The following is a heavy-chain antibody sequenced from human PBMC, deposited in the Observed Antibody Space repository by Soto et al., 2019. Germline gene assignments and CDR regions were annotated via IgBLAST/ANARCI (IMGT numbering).Heavy chain of an antibody. V-gene: IGHV1-2*04. D-gene: IGHD3-16*01. CDR1: GYSFTDYH. CDR3: ARAPRIIGHITSLGEASPGILEY. Sequence: QVQLVQSGAEVKKPGASVRVSCKASGYSFTDYHIHWVRQAPGQGLEWLGRINPKSGGTSTAQKFQGWVTMTRDRSISTVYMELSNLRSDETAVYYCARAPRIIGHITSLGEASPGILEYWGQGTPVTVSS. J-gene: IGHJ4*02. CDR2: INPKSGGT.